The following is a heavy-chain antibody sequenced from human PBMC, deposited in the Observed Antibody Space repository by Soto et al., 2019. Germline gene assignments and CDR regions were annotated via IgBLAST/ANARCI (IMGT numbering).Heavy chain of an antibody. CDR3: VRSGHSFGGVM. CDR1: GASMNNYY. J-gene: IGHJ4*02. V-gene: IGHV4-59*01. CDR2: MYYSGGS. Sequence: SETLSLTCTVSGASMNNYYGSWVRQPPGKGLEWIGYMYYSGGSNSNPSLKGRVTISVDTSKNQISLKLTLVTAADTAVYYCVRSGHSFGGVMWGQGTLVTVSS. D-gene: IGHD3-16*01.